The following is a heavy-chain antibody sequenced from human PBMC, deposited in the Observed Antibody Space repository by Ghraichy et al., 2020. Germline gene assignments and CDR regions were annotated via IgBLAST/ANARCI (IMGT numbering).Heavy chain of an antibody. J-gene: IGHJ6*02. CDR1: GGSISSYY. Sequence: SETLSLTCTVSGGSISSYYWSWIRQPPGKGLEWIGYIYYSGSTNYNPSLKSRVTISVDTSKNQFSLKLSSVTAADTAVYYCARGPLTVTTGRYYYYYGMDVWGQGTTVTVSS. CDR2: IYYSGST. V-gene: IGHV4-59*01. CDR3: ARGPLTVTTGRYYYYYGMDV. D-gene: IGHD4-17*01.